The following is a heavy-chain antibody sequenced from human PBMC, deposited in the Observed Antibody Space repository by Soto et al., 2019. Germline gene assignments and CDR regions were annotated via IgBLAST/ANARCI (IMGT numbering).Heavy chain of an antibody. CDR3: ARVRGYCSGGSCCSRWFDP. J-gene: IGHJ5*02. V-gene: IGHV4-31*03. D-gene: IGHD2-15*01. CDR1: GGSISSGGYY. CDR2: IYYSGST. Sequence: QVQLQESGPGLVKPSQTLSLTCTVSGGSISSGGYYWSWIRQHPGKGLEWIGYIYYSGSTYYNPSLKGRVTLPVDTSKNQVPLKLSSLTAADTAVYYCARVRGYCSGGSCCSRWFDPWGQGTLVTVSS.